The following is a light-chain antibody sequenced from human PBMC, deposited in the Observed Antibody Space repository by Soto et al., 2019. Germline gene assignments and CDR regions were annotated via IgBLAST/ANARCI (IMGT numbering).Light chain of an antibody. CDR3: QQYSSYAS. CDR2: DVS. CDR1: QSISRW. Sequence: DIQMTQSPSTLSASLGDRVTITCRASQSISRWLAWYQQKPGKAPKLLISDVSNLERGVPSRFSGSGSGTEFTLTISXLETDDVATYYCQQYSSYASFGQGTKVDIK. V-gene: IGKV1-5*01. J-gene: IGKJ1*01.